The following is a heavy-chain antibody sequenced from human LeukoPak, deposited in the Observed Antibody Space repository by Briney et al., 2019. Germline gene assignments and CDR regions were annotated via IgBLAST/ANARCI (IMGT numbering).Heavy chain of an antibody. CDR3: ARGWSIAARRRWFDP. V-gene: IGHV1-8*01. Sequence: ASVKVSCKASGYTFTSYDINWVRQAPGQGLEWMGWMNPNSGNTGYAQKFQGRVTMTRNTSISTAYMELSSLRSEDTAVYYCARGWSIAARRRWFDPWGQGTLVTVSS. J-gene: IGHJ5*02. CDR1: GYTFTSYD. CDR2: MNPNSGNT. D-gene: IGHD6-6*01.